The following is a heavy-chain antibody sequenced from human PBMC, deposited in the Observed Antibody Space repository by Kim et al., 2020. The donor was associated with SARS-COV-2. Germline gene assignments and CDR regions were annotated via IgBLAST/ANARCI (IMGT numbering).Heavy chain of an antibody. D-gene: IGHD1-26*01. CDR2: ISGSGGST. CDR3: AKDGGRWELQSLDY. V-gene: IGHV3-23*01. CDR1: GFTFRSNA. J-gene: IGHJ4*02. Sequence: GGSLRLSCAASGFTFRSNAMSWVRQAPGKGLEWVSGISGSGGSTYYADSVKGRFTISRDNSKNTVYVQMNSLRAEDTAVYYCAKDGGRWELQSLDYWGQGILVTVSS.